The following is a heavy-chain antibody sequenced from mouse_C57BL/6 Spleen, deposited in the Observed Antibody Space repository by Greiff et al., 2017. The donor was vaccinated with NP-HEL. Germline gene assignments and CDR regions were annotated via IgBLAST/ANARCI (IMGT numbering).Heavy chain of an antibody. CDR3: ARPYDSAWFAY. Sequence: EVMLVESGGGLVKPGGSLKLSCAASGFTFSDYGMHWVRQAPEKGLEWVAYISSGSSTIYYADTVKGRFTISSDNAKNTLFLQMTSLRSEDTAMYYCARPYDSAWFAYWGQGTLVTVSA. V-gene: IGHV5-17*01. CDR1: GFTFSDYG. J-gene: IGHJ3*01. CDR2: ISSGSSTI. D-gene: IGHD2-4*01.